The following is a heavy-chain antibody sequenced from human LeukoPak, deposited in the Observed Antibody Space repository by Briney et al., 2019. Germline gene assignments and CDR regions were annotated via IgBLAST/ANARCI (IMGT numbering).Heavy chain of an antibody. V-gene: IGHV3-48*01. Sequence: GGSLRLSCAASGFTLSNYSMNWVRRAPGKGLEWVSYISRSSSIIYYADSVKGRFTISRDNAKSSLYLQMNSLRVEDTAVYYCARDGDEYSYGYGDAFDIWGQGTMVTVSS. J-gene: IGHJ3*02. D-gene: IGHD5-18*01. CDR3: ARDGDEYSYGYGDAFDI. CDR2: ISRSSSII. CDR1: GFTLSNYS.